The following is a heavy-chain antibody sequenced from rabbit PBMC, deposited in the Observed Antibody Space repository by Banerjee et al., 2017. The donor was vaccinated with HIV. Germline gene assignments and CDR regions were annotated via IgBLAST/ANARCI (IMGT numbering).Heavy chain of an antibody. D-gene: IGHD1-1*01. Sequence: QSLEESGGDLVKPGASLTLTCKASGFSFSSGYHMCWVRQAPGKGLEWIGYISTGDGSTDYASWVNGRFSLSRENTQNTVSLQLNSLTAADTATYFCARDAGSGGYIFNLWGQGTLVTVS. V-gene: IGHV1S40*01. J-gene: IGHJ4*01. CDR3: ARDAGSGGYIFNL. CDR2: ISTGDGST. CDR1: GFSFSSGYH.